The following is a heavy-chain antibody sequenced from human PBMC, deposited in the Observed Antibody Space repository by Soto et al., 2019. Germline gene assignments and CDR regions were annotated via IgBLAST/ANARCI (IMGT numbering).Heavy chain of an antibody. CDR2: IKQDGSEK. Sequence: GGSLRLSCESSGFTFSSYWMSWVRQAPGKGLEWVANIKQDGSEKYYVDSVKGRFTISRDNAKNSLYLQMNSLRAEDTAVYYCARDLDLRDFWSGHFGGVWFDPWGQGTLVTVSS. CDR3: ARDLDLRDFWSGHFGGVWFDP. J-gene: IGHJ5*02. D-gene: IGHD3-3*01. CDR1: GFTFSSYW. V-gene: IGHV3-7*01.